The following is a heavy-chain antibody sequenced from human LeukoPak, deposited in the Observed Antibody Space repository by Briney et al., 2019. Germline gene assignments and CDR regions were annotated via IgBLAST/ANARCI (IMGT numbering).Heavy chain of an antibody. Sequence: QTLSLTCTVSGGSISSGSYYWSWIRQPAGKGLEWIGRIYTSGSTNYNPSLKSRVTMSVDTSKNQFSLKLSSVTAADTAVYYCARGGYDFWSGSGFSFDYWGQGTLVTVSS. V-gene: IGHV4-61*02. D-gene: IGHD3-3*01. CDR1: GGSISSGSYY. CDR2: IYTSGST. CDR3: ARGGYDFWSGSGFSFDY. J-gene: IGHJ4*02.